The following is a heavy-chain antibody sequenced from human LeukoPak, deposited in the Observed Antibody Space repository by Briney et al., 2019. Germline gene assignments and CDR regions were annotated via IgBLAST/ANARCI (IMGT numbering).Heavy chain of an antibody. CDR1: GGTFSSYA. CDR2: IIPILGIA. J-gene: IGHJ4*02. D-gene: IGHD5-18*01. Sequence: GASVKVSCKASGGTFSSYAISWVRQAPGQGLEWMGRIIPILGIANYAQKFQGRVTITADKSTSTAYMELSSLRSEDTAVYYCARLKGLYSYGHFDYCGQGTLVTVSS. V-gene: IGHV1-69*04. CDR3: ARLKGLYSYGHFDY.